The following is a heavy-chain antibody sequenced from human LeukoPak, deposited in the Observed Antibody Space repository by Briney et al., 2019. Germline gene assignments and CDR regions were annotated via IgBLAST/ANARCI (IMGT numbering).Heavy chain of an antibody. V-gene: IGHV3-7*01. CDR1: GFTFSSYA. J-gene: IGHJ4*02. Sequence: PGGSLRLSCAASGFTFSSYAMHWVRQAPGKGLEWVANIKQDGSDKYYVDSVKGRFTISRDNAKNSLYLQMNSLRVEDTAVYYCARGLPLLDYDGIGSPLDYWGQGTLVTVSS. CDR2: IKQDGSDK. CDR3: ARGLPLLDYDGIGSPLDY. D-gene: IGHD4-23*01.